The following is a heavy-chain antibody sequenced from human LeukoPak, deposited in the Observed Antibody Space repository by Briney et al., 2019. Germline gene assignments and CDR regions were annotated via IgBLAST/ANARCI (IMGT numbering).Heavy chain of an antibody. V-gene: IGHV4-39*01. J-gene: IGHJ5*02. CDR2: IYYSGST. CDR3: ARHPRSAAAVGLHGFDP. CDR1: GGSISSSSYY. Sequence: SETLSLTCTVSGGSISSSSYYWGWIRQPPGKGLEWFGSIYYSGSTYYNPSLKSRVTISVDTSKNQFSLKLSSVTAADTAVYYCARHPRSAAAVGLHGFDPWGQGTLVTVSS. D-gene: IGHD6-13*01.